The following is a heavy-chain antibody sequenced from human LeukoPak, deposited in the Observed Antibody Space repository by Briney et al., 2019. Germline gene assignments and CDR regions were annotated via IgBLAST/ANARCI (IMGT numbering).Heavy chain of an antibody. Sequence: GGSLRLSCAASGFTFSSYAMHWVRQAPGKGLEWVAVISYDGSNKYYADSVKGRFTISRDNSKNTLYLQMNSLRAEDTAVYYCAREYSIMPRGMIGGAFDIWGQGTMVTVSS. V-gene: IGHV3-30-3*01. D-gene: IGHD3-16*01. J-gene: IGHJ3*02. CDR1: GFTFSSYA. CDR3: AREYSIMPRGMIGGAFDI. CDR2: ISYDGSNK.